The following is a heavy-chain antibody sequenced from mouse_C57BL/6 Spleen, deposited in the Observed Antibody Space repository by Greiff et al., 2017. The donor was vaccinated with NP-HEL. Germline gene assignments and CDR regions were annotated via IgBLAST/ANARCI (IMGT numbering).Heavy chain of an antibody. V-gene: IGHV5-9-1*02. CDR2: ISSGGDYI. CDR1: GFTFSSYA. J-gene: IGHJ4*01. CDR3: TRVGARGAMDY. D-gene: IGHD1-1*01. Sequence: EVKLVESGEGLVKPGGSLKLSCAASGFTFSSYAMSWVRQTPEKRLEWVAYISSGGDYIYYADTVKGRFTISRDNARNTLYLQMSSLTSEDTAMYYGTRVGARGAMDYWGQGTSVTVSS.